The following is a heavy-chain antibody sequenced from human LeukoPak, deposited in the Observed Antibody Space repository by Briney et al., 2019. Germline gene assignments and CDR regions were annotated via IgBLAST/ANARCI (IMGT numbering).Heavy chain of an antibody. CDR3: AWSRYYVPFYYMDV. J-gene: IGHJ6*03. D-gene: IGHD3-3*01. Sequence: ASVKVSCKASGYTFISYGINWVRQVPRQGLEWMGWISAYNGNTNYAQKFQGRVTMTTDTSTSTAYMELRSLRSDDTAVYYCAWSRYYVPFYYMDVWGKGTTVTVSS. CDR2: ISAYNGNT. V-gene: IGHV1-18*01. CDR1: GYTFISYG.